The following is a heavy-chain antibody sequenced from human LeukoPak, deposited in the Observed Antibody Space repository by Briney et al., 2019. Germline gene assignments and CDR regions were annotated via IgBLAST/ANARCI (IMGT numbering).Heavy chain of an antibody. CDR3: ARDGSGSYSEYDY. Sequence: SETLSLTCTVSGGSISSSSYYWGWIRQPPGKGLEWIGSIYYSGSTYYNPSLKSRVTISVDTSKNQFSLKLSSVTAADTAVYYCARDGSGSYSEYDYWGQGTLVTVSS. V-gene: IGHV4-39*07. J-gene: IGHJ4*02. CDR2: IYYSGST. D-gene: IGHD1-26*01. CDR1: GGSISSSSYY.